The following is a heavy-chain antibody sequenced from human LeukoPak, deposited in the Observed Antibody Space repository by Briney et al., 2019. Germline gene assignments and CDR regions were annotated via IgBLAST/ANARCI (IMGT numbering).Heavy chain of an antibody. Sequence: SETLSLTCAVYGGSFSGYYWSWIRQPPGKGLEWIGEINHSGSTNCNPSLKSRVTISVDTSKNQFSLKLSSVTAADTAVYYCARYGSYGNAFDIWGQGTMVTVSS. V-gene: IGHV4-34*01. D-gene: IGHD1-26*01. CDR3: ARYGSYGNAFDI. CDR2: INHSGST. CDR1: GGSFSGYY. J-gene: IGHJ3*02.